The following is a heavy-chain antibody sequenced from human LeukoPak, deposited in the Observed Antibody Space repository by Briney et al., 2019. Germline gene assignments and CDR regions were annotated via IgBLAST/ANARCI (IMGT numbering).Heavy chain of an antibody. D-gene: IGHD2-2*01. CDR2: IRNKANGYTT. Sequence: PGGSLRLSCAASGFTLSDHYMDWVRQAPGKGLEWVGRIRNKANGYTTDYAASVKGRFTISRDDSKNSLYLQMNSLKTEDTAVYFCARDTYASFDYWGQGTLVTVSS. CDR3: ARDTYASFDY. J-gene: IGHJ4*02. CDR1: GFTLSDHY. V-gene: IGHV3-72*01.